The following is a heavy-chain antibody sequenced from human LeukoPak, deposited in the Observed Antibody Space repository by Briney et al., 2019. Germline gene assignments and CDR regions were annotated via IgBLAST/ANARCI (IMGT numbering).Heavy chain of an antibody. CDR1: GDSITSYY. CDR3: ARVEVDGIAP. Sequence: SETLSLTCSVSGDSITSYYWSWIRQPPGKGLEWDGYIHYSGNTNYNPSLKSRVPISVATSTNPFSLKLSSVTAADTAVYYCARVEVDGIAPWGPGTLVTVSS. D-gene: IGHD5-24*01. J-gene: IGHJ5*02. CDR2: IHYSGNT. V-gene: IGHV4-59*01.